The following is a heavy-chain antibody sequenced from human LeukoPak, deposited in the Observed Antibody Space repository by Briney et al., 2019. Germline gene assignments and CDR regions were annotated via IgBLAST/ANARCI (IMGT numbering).Heavy chain of an antibody. CDR1: GGSISSSVYY. CDR2: IYYSGTT. Sequence: SETLSLTCTVSGGSISSSVYYWGWIRQPPGTGLEWLGNIYYSGTTYYNPSLKSRVTISVDTSKNQFSLKLSSVTAADTAVYYCARHQKGYSSSWYHGYFQHWGQGTLVTVSS. V-gene: IGHV4-39*01. D-gene: IGHD6-13*01. CDR3: ARHQKGYSSSWYHGYFQH. J-gene: IGHJ1*01.